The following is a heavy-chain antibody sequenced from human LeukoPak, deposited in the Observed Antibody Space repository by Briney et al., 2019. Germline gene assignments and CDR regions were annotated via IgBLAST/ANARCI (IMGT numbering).Heavy chain of an antibody. J-gene: IGHJ5*02. D-gene: IGHD6-19*01. CDR2: TYYRSKWYN. V-gene: IGHV6-1*01. CDR3: VRDSTYTSGWPGEFDP. Sequence: SQTLSLTCAVSGDSVSSNSAAWNWIRQSPSRGLEWLGRTYYRSKWYNDYAVSVKSRITINPDTSKNQFSLILTSVTAADTAVYFCVRDSTYTSGWPGEFDPWGQGTLVTVSS. CDR1: GDSVSSNSAA.